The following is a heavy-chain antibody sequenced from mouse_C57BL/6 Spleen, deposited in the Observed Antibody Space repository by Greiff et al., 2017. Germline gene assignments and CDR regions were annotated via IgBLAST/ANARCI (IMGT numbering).Heavy chain of an antibody. CDR2: IDPETGGT. J-gene: IGHJ1*03. V-gene: IGHV1-15*01. CDR3: TRRGLRRSYFAV. D-gene: IGHD3-3*01. Sequence: QVQLKQSGAELVRPGASVTLSCKASGYTFTDYEMEWVKQKPVHGLEWIGAIDPETGGTAYNQKFKGKAILTADKSSSTAYMELRSLTSDDSAVYYCTRRGLRRSYFAVWGTGTTVTVSS. CDR1: GYTFTDYE.